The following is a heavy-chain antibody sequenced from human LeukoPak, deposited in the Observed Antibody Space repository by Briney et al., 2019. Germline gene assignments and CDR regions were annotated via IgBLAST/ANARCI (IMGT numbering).Heavy chain of an antibody. Sequence: SETLSLTCTVSGYSISSGYYWGWIRQPPGKGLEWIGSIYYSGSTYYNPSLKSRVTISVDTSKNQFSLKLSSVTAADTAVYYCARVDVAGTWGCDYWGQGTLVTVSS. CDR2: IYYSGST. CDR3: ARVDVAGTWGCDY. V-gene: IGHV4-38-2*02. J-gene: IGHJ4*02. D-gene: IGHD6-19*01. CDR1: GYSISSGYY.